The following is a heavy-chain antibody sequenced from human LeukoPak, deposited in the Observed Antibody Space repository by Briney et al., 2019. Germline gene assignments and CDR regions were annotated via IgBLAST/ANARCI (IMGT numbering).Heavy chain of an antibody. V-gene: IGHV1-2*02. CDR3: ARSPHILTGENFDY. J-gene: IGHJ4*02. Sequence: ASVKVSCKASGYSFTAYYMHWVRQAPGQGLEWMGWINPNSGGTNYAQKFQGRVTMTRDTSITTAYMEMSRLRSDDTALYYCARSPHILTGENFDYWGQGTLVTVSS. CDR2: INPNSGGT. CDR1: GYSFTAYY. D-gene: IGHD3-9*01.